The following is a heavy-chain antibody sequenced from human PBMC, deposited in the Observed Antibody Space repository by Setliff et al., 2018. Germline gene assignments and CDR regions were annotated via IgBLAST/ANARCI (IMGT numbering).Heavy chain of an antibody. J-gene: IGHJ4*02. Sequence: PSETLSLTCTVSGGSISSGDYYWSWIRQPPGKGLEWIGYIYSSGSNYYSPSLKSRVSISVDTSKNQSSLKLSSVTAADTAVYSCARESRYYYDNLGTLDYWGQGTLVTVSS. D-gene: IGHD3-22*01. V-gene: IGHV4-30-4*08. CDR3: ARESRYYYDNLGTLDY. CDR2: IYSSGSN. CDR1: GGSISSGDYY.